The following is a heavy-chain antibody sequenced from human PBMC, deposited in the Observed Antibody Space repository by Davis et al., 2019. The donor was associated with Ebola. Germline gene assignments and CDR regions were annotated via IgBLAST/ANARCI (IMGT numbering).Heavy chain of an antibody. D-gene: IGHD4-11*01. J-gene: IGHJ6*02. CDR2: IIPIFGTA. CDR1: GGTFSSYA. V-gene: IGHV1-69*06. CDR3: ARDGRATVTHLRYYYGMDV. Sequence: AASVKVSCKASGGTFSSYAISWVRQAPGQGLEWMGGIIPIFGTANYAQKFQGRVTITADKSTSTAYMELSSLRSEDTAVYYCARDGRATVTHLRYYYGMDVWGQGTTVTVSS.